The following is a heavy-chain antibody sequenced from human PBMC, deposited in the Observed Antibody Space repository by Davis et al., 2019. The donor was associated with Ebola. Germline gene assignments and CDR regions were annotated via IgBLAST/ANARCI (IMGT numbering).Heavy chain of an antibody. CDR2: MVQDGSQI. J-gene: IGHJ4*02. V-gene: IGHV3-7*01. D-gene: IGHD3-3*01. CDR3: CQFWSGYFTY. CDR1: GISFGTNW. Sequence: GGSLRLSCAASGISFGTNWMSWVRQAPGKGLEWVANMVQDGSQIYYVDSVKGRFTISRDNAKNSLYLQMNSLTVEDTAVYYCCQFWSGYFTYWGQGALVTVSS.